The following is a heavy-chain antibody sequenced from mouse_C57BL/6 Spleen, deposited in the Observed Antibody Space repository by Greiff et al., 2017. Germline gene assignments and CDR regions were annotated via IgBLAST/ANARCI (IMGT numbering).Heavy chain of an antibody. J-gene: IGHJ2*01. Sequence: QVQLQQPGAELVKPGASVKLSCKASGYTFTSYWMHWVKQRPGRGLEWIGWIDPNSGGTKYNEKFKGKATLTVDKPSSTAYMQLSSLTSEDSAVYYCAGAEFITTVVFDYWGQGTTLTVSS. CDR3: AGAEFITTVVFDY. V-gene: IGHV1-72*01. D-gene: IGHD1-1*01. CDR2: IDPNSGGT. CDR1: GYTFTSYW.